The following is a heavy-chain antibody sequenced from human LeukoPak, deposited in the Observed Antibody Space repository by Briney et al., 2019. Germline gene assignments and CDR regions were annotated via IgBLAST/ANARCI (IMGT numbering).Heavy chain of an antibody. D-gene: IGHD4-17*01. Sequence: GGSLRLSCAASGFTFSNYTVMWVRQAPGQGLEWVSAITSAGAPRYADSVKGRFTISRDNSTNTLYLQMNSLRAEDTAQYFCARDPNGDYIGAFEFWGQGTGVTVSS. CDR2: ITSAGAP. J-gene: IGHJ3*01. CDR1: GFTFSNYT. CDR3: ARDPNGDYIGAFEF. V-gene: IGHV3-23*01.